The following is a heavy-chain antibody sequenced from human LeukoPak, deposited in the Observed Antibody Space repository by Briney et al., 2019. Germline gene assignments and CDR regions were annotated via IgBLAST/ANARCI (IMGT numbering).Heavy chain of an antibody. D-gene: IGHD3-10*01. J-gene: IGHJ3*02. CDR2: IYYGGST. CDR1: GASISSYY. CDR3: ASLYGSGTYAQFDI. V-gene: IGHV4-59*01. Sequence: SETLSLTCTVSGASISSYYWSWIRQPPGKGLEWIGYIYYGGSTNYNPSLKSRVTISVDTSKNQFSLKLSSVTAADTAVYYCASLYGSGTYAQFDIWGQGTMVTVSS.